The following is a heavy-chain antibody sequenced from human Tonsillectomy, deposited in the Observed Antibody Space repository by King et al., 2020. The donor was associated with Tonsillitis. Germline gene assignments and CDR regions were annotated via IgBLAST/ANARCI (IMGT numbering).Heavy chain of an antibody. V-gene: IGHV3-7*01. CDR1: GFTFSSYW. CDR3: AKGGRVGDF. Sequence: VQLVESGGGLVQPGGSLSLSCAASGFTFSSYWMTWVRQAPGQGLEWVANIKEDGSEKYHVDSVKGRFTISRDNAKNSLSLQMNSLRAEDTAVYYCAKGGRVGDFWGQGTLVTVSS. J-gene: IGHJ4*02. D-gene: IGHD1-26*01. CDR2: IKEDGSEK.